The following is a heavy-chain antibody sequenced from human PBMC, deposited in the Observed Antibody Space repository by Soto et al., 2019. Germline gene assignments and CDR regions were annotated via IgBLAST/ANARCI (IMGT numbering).Heavy chain of an antibody. CDR1: GGSISGSY. CDR3: ARSVAAPGAHIDY. Sequence: PSETLSLTCIVSGGSISGSYWIWIRQSPGKGLEWLGYVYYTGSTNYSPSLRSRVSISVDTSKNEFSLRLSSVTAADTAVYFCARSVAAPGAHIDYWGQGTQVTVSS. D-gene: IGHD6-13*01. CDR2: VYYTGST. V-gene: IGHV4-59*01. J-gene: IGHJ4*02.